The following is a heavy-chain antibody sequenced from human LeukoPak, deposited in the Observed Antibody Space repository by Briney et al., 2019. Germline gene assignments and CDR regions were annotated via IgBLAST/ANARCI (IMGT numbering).Heavy chain of an antibody. CDR1: GGSISSSYYY. J-gene: IGHJ4*02. V-gene: IGHV4-39*01. D-gene: IGHD1-1*01. Sequence: SETLSLTCTVSGGSISSSYYYWGWIRQPPGKGLEWIGTIYYSGSTYYNPSLKSRVTISVDTSANQFSLKPSSVTAPDTAVYYCARHEDRNWYFDHWGQGTLVTVSS. CDR2: IYYSGST. CDR3: ARHEDRNWYFDH.